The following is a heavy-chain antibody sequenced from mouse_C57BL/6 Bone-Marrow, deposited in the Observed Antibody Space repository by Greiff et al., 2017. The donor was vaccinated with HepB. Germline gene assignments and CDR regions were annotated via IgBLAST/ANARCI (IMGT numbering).Heavy chain of an antibody. J-gene: IGHJ4*01. CDR2: ISGGGGNT. V-gene: IGHV5-9*01. CDR1: GFTFSSYT. CDR3: ARERSDYAMDY. Sequence: EVQLMESGGGLVKPGGSLKLSCAASGFTFSSYTMPWVRQTPEKRLEWVATISGGGGNTYYPDSVKGRFTISRDNAKNTLYLQMSSLRSEDTALYYCARERSDYAMDYWGQGTSVTVSS.